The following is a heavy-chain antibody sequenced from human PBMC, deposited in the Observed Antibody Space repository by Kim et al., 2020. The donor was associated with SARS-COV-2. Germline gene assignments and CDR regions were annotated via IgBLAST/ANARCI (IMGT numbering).Heavy chain of an antibody. CDR1: GASVNSGSFY. CDR3: ARVHRSSSTVDY. CDR2: IYFIGST. Sequence: SETLSLTCTVSGASVNSGSFYWTWIRQPPGKGLEWIGYIYFIGSTSHNPSLKSRVTMSVDTSKNQFSLKVNSVTAADTAMYFCARVHRSSSTVDYWGQGTLVTVPS. V-gene: IGHV4-61*01. D-gene: IGHD6-6*01. J-gene: IGHJ4*02.